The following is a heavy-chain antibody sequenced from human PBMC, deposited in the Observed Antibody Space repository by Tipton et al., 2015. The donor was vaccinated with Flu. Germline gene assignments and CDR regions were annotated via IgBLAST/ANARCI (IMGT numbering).Heavy chain of an antibody. V-gene: IGHV4-4*07. J-gene: IGHJ6*02. CDR2: IYTSGST. CDR1: GGSISSYY. D-gene: IGHD1-26*01. Sequence: TLSLTCTVSGGSISSYYWSWIRQPAGKGLEWIGRIYTSGSTNYNPSLKSRVTMSVDTSKNQFSLKLSSVTAADTAVYYCARDSGSPSYYYYYGMDVWGQGTTVTVSS. CDR3: ARDSGSPSYYYYYGMDV.